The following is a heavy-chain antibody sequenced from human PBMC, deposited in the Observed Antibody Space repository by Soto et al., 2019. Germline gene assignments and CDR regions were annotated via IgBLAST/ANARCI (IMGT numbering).Heavy chain of an antibody. CDR2: ISYDGSNK. D-gene: IGHD3-3*01. J-gene: IGHJ3*02. Sequence: PGESLKISCAASGFTFSSYGMHWVRQAPGKGLEWVAVISYDGSNKYYADSVKGRFTISRDNAKNSLYLQMNSLRAEDTALYYCAKANYYDFWSGSRAFDIWGQGTMVTVSS. CDR1: GFTFSSYG. V-gene: IGHV3-30*18. CDR3: AKANYYDFWSGSRAFDI.